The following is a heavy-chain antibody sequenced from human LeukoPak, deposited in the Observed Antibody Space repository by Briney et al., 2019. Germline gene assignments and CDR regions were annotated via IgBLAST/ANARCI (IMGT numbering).Heavy chain of an antibody. J-gene: IGHJ4*02. Sequence: GGSLRLSCAASGFTFSSYSMNWVRQAPGKGLEWVSYISSSSSTIYYADSVKGRFTISRDNAKSSLYLQMNSLRVEDTAVYYCAKDSSFQPYYFDYWGQGTLVTVSS. D-gene: IGHD6-13*01. CDR3: AKDSSFQPYYFDY. CDR2: ISSSSSTI. CDR1: GFTFSSYS. V-gene: IGHV3-48*04.